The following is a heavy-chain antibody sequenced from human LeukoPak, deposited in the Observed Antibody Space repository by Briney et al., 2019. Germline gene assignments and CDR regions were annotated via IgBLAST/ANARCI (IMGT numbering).Heavy chain of an antibody. D-gene: IGHD6-19*01. J-gene: IGHJ6*02. Sequence: GSLRLSCAASGFTVSINYMSWIRQPPGKGLEWIGEINHSGSTNYNPSLKSRVTISVDTSKNQFSLKLSSVTAADTAVYYCARVRGRYSSGNNYYYYGMDVWGQGTTVTVSS. CDR1: GFTVSINY. V-gene: IGHV4-34*01. CDR2: INHSGST. CDR3: ARVRGRYSSGNNYYYYGMDV.